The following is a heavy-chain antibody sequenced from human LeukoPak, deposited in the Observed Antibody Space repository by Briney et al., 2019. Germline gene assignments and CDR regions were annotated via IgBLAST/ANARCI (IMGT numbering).Heavy chain of an antibody. D-gene: IGHD6-13*01. V-gene: IGHV4-4*02. J-gene: IGHJ4*02. CDR1: GGSISSSNW. Sequence: SETLSLTCAVSGGSISSSNWWSRVRQPPGKGLEWIGEIYHSGSTNYNPSLKSRVTISVDKSKNQFSLKLSSVTAADTAVYYCVGGGIAAALGDYWGQGTLVTVSS. CDR2: IYHSGST. CDR3: VGGGIAAALGDY.